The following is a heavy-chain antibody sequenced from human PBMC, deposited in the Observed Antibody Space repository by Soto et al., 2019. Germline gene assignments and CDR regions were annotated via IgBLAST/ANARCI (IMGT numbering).Heavy chain of an antibody. CDR3: ARSGHLFDS. V-gene: IGHV4-34*02. Sequence: QVQLQQWGAGLLKPSETLSLTCAVYGGSFNDYYWSWIRQPPGKGLEWIGEINHTGHTNYNPSLTSRVTISVDTSKNQFSLNLSSVTAADTAVYYCARSGHLFDSWGQGILVTVSS. J-gene: IGHJ4*02. CDR1: GGSFNDYY. D-gene: IGHD3-10*01. CDR2: INHTGHT.